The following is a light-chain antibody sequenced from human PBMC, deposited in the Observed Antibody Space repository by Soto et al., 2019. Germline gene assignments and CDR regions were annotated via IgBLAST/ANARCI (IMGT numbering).Light chain of an antibody. CDR3: QHYGSSPLIT. V-gene: IGKV3-20*01. Sequence: EIVLTQSPDTLYVSPGERATLSCRASQSLSSNVAWYQQRPRQAPRLLIYATSSRASDVPARFSGSGSGTEFTLTTSRVKHEDVAVFCCQHYGSSPLITFFLGTPVEIK. J-gene: IGKJ5*01. CDR1: QSLSSN. CDR2: ATS.